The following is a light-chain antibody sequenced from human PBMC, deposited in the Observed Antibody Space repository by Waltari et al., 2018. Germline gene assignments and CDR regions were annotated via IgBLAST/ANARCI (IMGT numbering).Light chain of an antibody. J-gene: IGLJ2*01. V-gene: IGLV3-1*01. Sequence: SYELTQPPSVSVSPGQTASITCSGDELGDKYVCWYQQKPGQSPMLVIYQDGERPSGIPGRFCGSNSGNTATLTMSGTQAMDEADYYCQAWDTSTVVFGGGTELTVL. CDR1: ELGDKY. CDR3: QAWDTSTVV. CDR2: QDG.